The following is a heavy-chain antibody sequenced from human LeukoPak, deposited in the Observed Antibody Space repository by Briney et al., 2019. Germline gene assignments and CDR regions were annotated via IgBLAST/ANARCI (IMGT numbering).Heavy chain of an antibody. Sequence: SETLSLTCTVSGGSISSYYWSWIRQPPGKGLEWIGYIYYSGSTNYNPSLKSRVTISVDTSKNQFSLKLSFVTAADMAVYYCARGGQLRFLEWLFDYWGQGTLVTISS. CDR1: GGSISSYY. V-gene: IGHV4-59*01. D-gene: IGHD3-3*01. J-gene: IGHJ4*02. CDR3: ARGGQLRFLEWLFDY. CDR2: IYYSGST.